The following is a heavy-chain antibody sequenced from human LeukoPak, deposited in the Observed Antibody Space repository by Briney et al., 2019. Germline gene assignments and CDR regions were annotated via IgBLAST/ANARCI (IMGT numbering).Heavy chain of an antibody. J-gene: IGHJ3*02. D-gene: IGHD4/OR15-4a*01. V-gene: IGHV3-7*01. CDR3: AKVSLNMVNDAFDI. CDR2: IKQDGSEK. CDR1: GFTFSDYY. Sequence: GGSLRLSCAASGFTFSDYYMSWIRQAPGKGLEWVANIKQDGSEKYYVDSVKGRFTISRDNTKNSLYLQMNSLRAEDTAVYYCAKVSLNMVNDAFDIWGQGTMVSVSS.